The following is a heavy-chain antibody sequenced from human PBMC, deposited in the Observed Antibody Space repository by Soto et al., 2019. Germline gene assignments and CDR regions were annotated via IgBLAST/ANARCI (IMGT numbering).Heavy chain of an antibody. V-gene: IGHV4-30-4*01. Sequence: SETLSLTCSVSGGSITSGDYYWSWIRQPPGKGLEWIGYIYNSGSTYYNPSLKSRVTISPDTSENQFSLKLTSVTAADTAVYYCARENLDTVTDSWGQGTLVTVSS. CDR3: ARENLDTVTDS. CDR2: IYNSGST. D-gene: IGHD4-17*01. CDR1: GGSITSGDYY. J-gene: IGHJ5*02.